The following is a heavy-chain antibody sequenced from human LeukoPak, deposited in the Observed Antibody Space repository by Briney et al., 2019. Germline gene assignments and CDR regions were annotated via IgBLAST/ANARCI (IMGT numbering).Heavy chain of an antibody. V-gene: IGHV5-51*03. CDR1: GYSFTSYW. D-gene: IGHD2-2*01. J-gene: IGHJ3*02. CDR2: IYPGDSDT. Sequence: GESLKISCKGSGYSFTSYWIGWVRQMPGKGLEWMGIIYPGDSDTRYSPSFQGQVAISADKSISTAYLQWSSLKASDTAMYYCATWGHCSSTSCYGDAFDIWGQGTMVTVSS. CDR3: ATWGHCSSTSCYGDAFDI.